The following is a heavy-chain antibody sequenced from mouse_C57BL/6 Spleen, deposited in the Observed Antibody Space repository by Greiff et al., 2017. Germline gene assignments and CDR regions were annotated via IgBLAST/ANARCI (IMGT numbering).Heavy chain of an antibody. Sequence: LVESGTELVKPGASVKLSCKASGYTFTSYWMHWVKQRPGQGLEWIGNINPRNGGTNYNEKFKSKATLTVDKSSSTAYMQLSSLTSEDSAVYYCARSDVTTIVTRYYAMDYWGQGTTVTVSS. D-gene: IGHD2-5*01. CDR1: GYTFTSYW. CDR2: INPRNGGT. CDR3: ARSDVTTIVTRYYAMDY. J-gene: IGHJ4*01. V-gene: IGHV1-53*01.